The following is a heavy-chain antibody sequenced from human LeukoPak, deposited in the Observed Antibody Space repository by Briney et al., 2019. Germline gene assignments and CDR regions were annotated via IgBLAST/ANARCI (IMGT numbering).Heavy chain of an antibody. CDR3: ARWVYYDSSGSPLGDAFDI. CDR2: IYYSGST. V-gene: IGHV4-59*01. D-gene: IGHD3-22*01. J-gene: IGHJ3*02. CDR1: GCSISSYY. Sequence: SETLSLTCTVSGCSISSYYWSWIRQPPAKGLEWIGYIYYSGSTNYNPSLQSRVTISVDTSKNQFSLKLSSVTAADTAVYYCARWVYYDSSGSPLGDAFDIWGQGTMVTVSS.